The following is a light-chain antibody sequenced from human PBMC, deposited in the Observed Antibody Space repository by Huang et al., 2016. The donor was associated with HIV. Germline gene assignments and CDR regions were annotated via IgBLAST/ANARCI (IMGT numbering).Light chain of an antibody. Sequence: EVVLTQSPATLSLSPGERATLSCRASQSISNYLAWYQQKPGQAPRRLIYDTSKRATGIPARFSGSGSGTDFTLTISSLAPEDFAVYYCQQRSSWPRFGGGTKVEIK. V-gene: IGKV3-11*01. CDR3: QQRSSWPR. CDR1: QSISNY. CDR2: DTS. J-gene: IGKJ4*01.